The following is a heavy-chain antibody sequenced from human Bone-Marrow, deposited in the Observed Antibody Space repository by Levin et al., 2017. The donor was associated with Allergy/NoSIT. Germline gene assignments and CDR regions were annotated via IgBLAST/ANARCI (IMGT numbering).Heavy chain of an antibody. CDR3: AKGRGGDILTGYYIDY. Sequence: SLKISCAASGFTFDDYAMHWVRQAPGKGLEWVSGISWNSGSIGYADSVKGRFTISRDNAKNSLYLQMNSLRAEDTALYYCAKGRGGDILTGYYIDYWGQGTLVTVSS. D-gene: IGHD3-9*01. V-gene: IGHV3-9*01. CDR2: ISWNSGSI. CDR1: GFTFDDYA. J-gene: IGHJ4*02.